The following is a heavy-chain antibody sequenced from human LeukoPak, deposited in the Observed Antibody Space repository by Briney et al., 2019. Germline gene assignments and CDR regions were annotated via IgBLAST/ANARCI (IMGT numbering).Heavy chain of an antibody. CDR2: ISSSSSYI. CDR3: ARDPRDYYGMDV. CDR1: GFTFSSYS. V-gene: IGHV3-21*01. Sequence: GGSLRLSCAASGFTFSSYSMNWVRQAPGKGLEWVSSISSSSSYIYYADSVKGRFTISRDNAKNSLYLQMNSLRAEDTAVYYCARDPRDYYGMDVWGQGTTVTASS. J-gene: IGHJ6*02.